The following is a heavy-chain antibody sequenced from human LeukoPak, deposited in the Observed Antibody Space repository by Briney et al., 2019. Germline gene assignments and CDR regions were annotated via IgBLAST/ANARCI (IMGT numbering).Heavy chain of an antibody. CDR3: AGGGYCGSGTYYNPNYYYGMDV. D-gene: IGHD3-10*01. V-gene: IGHV4-59*08. CDR2: IYYSGRT. CDR1: GGSINSYY. J-gene: IGHJ6*02. Sequence: SEPLSLTCTVSGGSINSYYWSWIRQPPGKGLEWIGYIYYSGRTNYNPSLQSRVTISVDTSKHQFSLKLGSVTAADTAVYYCAGGGYCGSGTYYNPNYYYGMDVWGQGTTVTVSS.